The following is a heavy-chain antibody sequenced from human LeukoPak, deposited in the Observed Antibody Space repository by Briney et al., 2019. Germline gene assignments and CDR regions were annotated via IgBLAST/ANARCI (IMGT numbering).Heavy chain of an antibody. V-gene: IGHV3-23*01. J-gene: IGHJ4*02. CDR2: ISGSGGST. Sequence: GGSLRLSCAASGFTFSSYGMSWVRQAPGKGLEWVSAISGSGGSTYYADSVKGRFTISRDNSKNTLYLQMNSLRAEDTAVYYCAKGPLLSSGYSFDYWGQGTLVTVSS. CDR3: AKGPLLSSGYSFDY. CDR1: GFTFSSYG. D-gene: IGHD3-22*01.